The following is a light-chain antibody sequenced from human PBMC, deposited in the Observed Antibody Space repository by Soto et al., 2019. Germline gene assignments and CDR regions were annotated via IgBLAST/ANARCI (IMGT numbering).Light chain of an antibody. CDR3: QAWDSSTEV. V-gene: IGLV3-1*01. CDR1: ELGDKY. CDR2: QDS. J-gene: IGLJ2*01. Sequence: SYELTQPPSVSVSPGQTASITCSGDELGDKYASWYQQKAGQSPVLVIYQDSKRPSGISARFSGSNSGNTATLTISGTQAMDEADYYCQAWDSSTEVFGGGTQLTVL.